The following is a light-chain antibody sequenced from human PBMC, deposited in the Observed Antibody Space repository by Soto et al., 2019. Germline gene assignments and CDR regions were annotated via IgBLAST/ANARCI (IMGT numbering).Light chain of an antibody. J-gene: IGKJ1*01. CDR2: DTS. CDR1: QSVSSN. CDR3: QQRGGWPPT. Sequence: EIRLTQSTSTLSLSPVEGAPLSCRASQSVSSNLAWYQQKPGQASRLLMYDTSNRATGIPARFSGRGSGTDFTLTISSLEPEDFAVYYCQQRGGWPPTYGQGTKADI. V-gene: IGKV3-11*01.